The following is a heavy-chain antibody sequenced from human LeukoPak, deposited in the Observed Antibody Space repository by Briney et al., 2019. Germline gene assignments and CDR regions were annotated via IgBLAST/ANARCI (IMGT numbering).Heavy chain of an antibody. CDR3: AGVRSTVGWRSFDY. CDR1: GSISSYY. J-gene: IGHJ4*02. CDR2: SYYTGSP. V-gene: IGHV4-59*08. D-gene: IGHD4-23*01. Sequence: ASETLSLTCTVSGSISSYYWSWIRPPPGKGLEWIGHSYYTGSPNYNPSLKSRVTISVDTPKNQFSLKLSSLTAADTAVYYCAGVRSTVGWRSFDYWGQGTLVTVSS.